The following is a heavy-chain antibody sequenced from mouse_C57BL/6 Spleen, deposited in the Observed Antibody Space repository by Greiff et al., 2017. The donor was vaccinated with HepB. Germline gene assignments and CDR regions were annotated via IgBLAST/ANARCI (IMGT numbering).Heavy chain of an antibody. CDR3: ARGYHGGFAY. CDR2: INPNNGGT. CDR1: GYTFTDYN. V-gene: IGHV1-18*01. J-gene: IGHJ3*01. Sequence: EVQLQQSGPELVKPGASVKIPCKASGYTFTDYNMDWVKQSHGKSLEWIGDINPNNGGTIYNQKFKGKATLTVDKSSSTAYMELRSLTSEDTAVYYCARGYHGGFAYWGQGTLVTVSA. D-gene: IGHD5-1-1*01.